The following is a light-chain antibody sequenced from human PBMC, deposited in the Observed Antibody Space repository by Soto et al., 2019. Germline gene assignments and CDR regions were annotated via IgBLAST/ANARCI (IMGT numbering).Light chain of an antibody. CDR3: QQYGSSPRT. V-gene: IGKV3-20*01. CDR1: QSVSSN. CDR2: GAS. Sequence: EIVMTQSPSTLSVSPGERATLSCRASQSVSSNLAWYQQKPGQAPRLLIYGASTRATGIPDRFSGSVSGTDFTLTISRLEPEDFAVYYCQQYGSSPRTFGQGTKVDIK. J-gene: IGKJ1*01.